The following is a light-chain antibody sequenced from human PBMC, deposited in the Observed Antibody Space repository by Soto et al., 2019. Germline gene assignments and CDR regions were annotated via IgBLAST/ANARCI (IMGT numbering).Light chain of an antibody. J-gene: IGKJ1*01. CDR2: EAS. CDR1: QSISDS. CDR3: QQYNGYWT. V-gene: IGKV1-5*03. Sequence: DIQMTQSPSTLSASVGDRVTITCRASQSISDSLAWYQQKPGKAPKLLIYEASSLKSGVPSRFSGSRSGTEYTLTISSLQPDDFATYYCQQYNGYWTFGRGTKVEIK.